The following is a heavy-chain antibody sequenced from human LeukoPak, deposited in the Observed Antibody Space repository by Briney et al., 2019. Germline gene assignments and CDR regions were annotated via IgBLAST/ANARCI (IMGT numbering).Heavy chain of an antibody. D-gene: IGHD1-26*01. J-gene: IGHJ4*02. V-gene: IGHV3-9*03. CDR2: ISWNSGSI. CDR3: AKANSLSYRGSPLDY. Sequence: GGSLRLSCAASGFTFDDYAMHWVRQAPGKGLEWVAGISWNSGSIRYADSVKGRFTISRDNAKNSLYLQMNSLRAEDMALYYCAKANSLSYRGSPLDYWGQGTLVIVSS. CDR1: GFTFDDYA.